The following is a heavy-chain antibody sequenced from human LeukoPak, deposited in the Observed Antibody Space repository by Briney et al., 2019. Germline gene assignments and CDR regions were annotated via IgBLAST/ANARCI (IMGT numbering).Heavy chain of an antibody. CDR2: INSEGSST. Sequence: GGSVRLSCAACGFTFSSYWMHGARQARGKGVVGVSRINSEGSSTSYTDSVKGRFTISRDNAKNTLYLQMNSLRAEDPAVYYCARDGPPYDSSGYYPDYWGQGTLVTVSS. CDR3: ARDGPPYDSSGYYPDY. D-gene: IGHD3-22*01. CDR1: GFTFSSYW. V-gene: IGHV3-74*01. J-gene: IGHJ4*02.